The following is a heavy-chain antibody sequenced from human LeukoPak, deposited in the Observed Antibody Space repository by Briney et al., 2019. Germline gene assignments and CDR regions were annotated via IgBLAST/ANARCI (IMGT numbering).Heavy chain of an antibody. V-gene: IGHV3-23*01. CDR1: GFTFSSYG. D-gene: IGHD3-10*01. Sequence: GGSLRLSCAASGFTFSSYGMSWVRQAPGKGLEWVSAISGSGGSTYYADSVKGRFTISRDNSKNTLYLQMNSLRAEDTAVYYCAKSYGSGSYYPDYWGQGTLVTVSS. CDR2: ISGSGGST. J-gene: IGHJ4*02. CDR3: AKSYGSGSYYPDY.